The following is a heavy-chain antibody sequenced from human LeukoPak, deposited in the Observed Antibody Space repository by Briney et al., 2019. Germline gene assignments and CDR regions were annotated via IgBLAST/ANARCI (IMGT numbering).Heavy chain of an antibody. V-gene: IGHV3-66*01. J-gene: IGHJ4*02. CDR3: ARRVGATANFDY. Sequence: GGSLRLSCAASGFTVSSNYMSWVRQAPGKGLEWVSVIYSGGSTFYADSVKGRFTISRDNSKNTLFLQMNSLRAEDTAVYYCARRVGATANFDYWGQGTLVTVSS. CDR2: IYSGGST. D-gene: IGHD1-26*01. CDR1: GFTVSSNY.